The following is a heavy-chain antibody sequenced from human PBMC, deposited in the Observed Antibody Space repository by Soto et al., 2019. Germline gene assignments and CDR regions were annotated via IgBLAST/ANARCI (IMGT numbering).Heavy chain of an antibody. Sequence: QVQLVQSGAEVKKPGSSVKVSCKASGGTFSSYAISWVRQAPGQGLEWMGGIIPIFGTANYAQKFQGRVTITADESTSTASMELSSLRSEDTAVYYCARGDIVVVVAATPYYYYYGMDVWGQGTTVTVSS. CDR1: GGTFSSYA. V-gene: IGHV1-69*01. CDR2: IIPIFGTA. CDR3: ARGDIVVVVAATPYYYYYGMDV. D-gene: IGHD2-15*01. J-gene: IGHJ6*02.